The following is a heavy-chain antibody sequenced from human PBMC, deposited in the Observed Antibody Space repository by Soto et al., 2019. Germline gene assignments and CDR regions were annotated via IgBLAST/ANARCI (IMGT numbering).Heavy chain of an antibody. V-gene: IGHV3-48*01. CDR2: ISSSSSII. J-gene: IGHJ4*02. Sequence: EVQLVESGGNLVQSGGSLRLSCAASGFTFSNYNMNWVRQAPGKGLEWVSYISSSSSIIYYADSLRGRFTISRDNAKNSLYLQMNGLRAEDTAVYYCARDSGLYWGRGTLVTVSS. CDR1: GFTFSNYN. CDR3: ARDSGLY. D-gene: IGHD7-27*01.